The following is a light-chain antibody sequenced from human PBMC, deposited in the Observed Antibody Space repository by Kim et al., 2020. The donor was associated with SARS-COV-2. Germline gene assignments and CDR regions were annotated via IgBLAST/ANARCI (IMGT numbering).Light chain of an antibody. CDR2: EVS. CDR1: SSDVGSYNL. V-gene: IGLV2-23*02. J-gene: IGLJ1*01. CDR3: CSYAGSSTYG. Sequence: QSALTQPASVSGSPGQSITISCTGTSSDVGSYNLVSWYQQHPGKAPKLMIYEVSKRPSGVSNRFSGSKSANTASLTISGLQAEDEADYYCCSYAGSSTYGFGTGTKVTVL.